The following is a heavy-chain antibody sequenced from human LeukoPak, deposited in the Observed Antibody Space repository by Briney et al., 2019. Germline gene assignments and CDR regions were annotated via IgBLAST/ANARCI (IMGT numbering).Heavy chain of an antibody. Sequence: SETLSLTCTVSGGSISSSSYYWGWIRQPPGKGLEWIGSIYYSGSTYYNPSLKSRVTISVDTSKNQFSLKLSSVTAADTAVYYCARHPPSDGSGSYYYYYMDVWGKGTTVTISS. CDR1: GGSISSSSYY. CDR3: ARHPPSDGSGSYYYYYMDV. V-gene: IGHV4-39*01. D-gene: IGHD3-10*01. J-gene: IGHJ6*03. CDR2: IYYSGST.